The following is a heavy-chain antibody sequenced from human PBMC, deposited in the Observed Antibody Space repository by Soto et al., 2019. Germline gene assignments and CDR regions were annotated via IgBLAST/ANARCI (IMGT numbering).Heavy chain of an antibody. D-gene: IGHD1-7*01. CDR1: GFTFSSYW. Sequence: EVQLVESGGGLVQPGGSLRLSCAASGFTFSSYWMHWVRQAPGKGLVWVSGFSGSGIYYADSVKGRFTISRDNSKNTLYLQMSSLRAEDTAVYYCAKDPNNWDYNWYFDLWGRGTLVTVSS. CDR2: FSGSGI. J-gene: IGHJ2*01. V-gene: IGHV3-23*04. CDR3: AKDPNNWDYNWYFDL.